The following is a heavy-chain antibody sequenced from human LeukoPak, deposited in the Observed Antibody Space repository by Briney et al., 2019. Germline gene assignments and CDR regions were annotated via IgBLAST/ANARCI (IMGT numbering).Heavy chain of an antibody. V-gene: IGHV3-7*01. Sequence: GGSLRFSCAASGFTFSNYWMSWVRQAPGKGLDWVANVNQDGSEKYYVDSVKGRFTISRDNAKNSLYLQMNSLRAEDTAVYYCAREVVGAMVYWGQGTLVTVSS. J-gene: IGHJ4*02. CDR3: AREVVGAMVY. CDR1: GFTFSNYW. D-gene: IGHD1-26*01. CDR2: VNQDGSEK.